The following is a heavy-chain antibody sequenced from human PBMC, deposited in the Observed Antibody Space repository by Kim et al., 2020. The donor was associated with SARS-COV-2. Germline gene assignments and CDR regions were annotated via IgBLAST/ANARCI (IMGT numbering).Heavy chain of an antibody. D-gene: IGHD5-18*01. Sequence: SETLSLTCTVSGGSISSSSYYWGWIRQPPGKGLEWIGSIYYSGSTYYNPSLKSRVTISVDTSKNQFSLKLSSVTAADTAVYYCARQGVQSSTVDTAMVPFDYWGQGTLVTVSS. V-gene: IGHV4-39*01. CDR1: GGSISSSSYY. J-gene: IGHJ4*02. CDR2: IYYSGST. CDR3: ARQGVQSSTVDTAMVPFDY.